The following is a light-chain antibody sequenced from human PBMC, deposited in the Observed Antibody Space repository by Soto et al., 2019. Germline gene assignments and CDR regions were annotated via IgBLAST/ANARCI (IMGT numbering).Light chain of an antibody. CDR2: DAS. V-gene: IGKV3D-20*01. J-gene: IGKJ4*01. CDR1: QSVSRIY. Sequence: EIVLTQSPATLSLSPGERATLSCGASQSVSRIYLAWYQQKPGLAPRLLIYDASSSATGIPDSFSGSGSGTDCPLTTSRLEPEDFAVYYCHQYGSSPLTFGGGTKVEIK. CDR3: HQYGSSPLT.